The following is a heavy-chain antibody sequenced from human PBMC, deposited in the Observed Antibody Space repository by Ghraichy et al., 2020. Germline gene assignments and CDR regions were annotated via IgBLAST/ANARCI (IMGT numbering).Heavy chain of an antibody. Sequence: SETLSLTCIVSGGSISSYYWSWIRQPAGKGLEWIGRIYTSGSTNYNPSLKSRVTMSVDTSKNQFSLKLSSVTAADTAVYYCARDLGYCSGGSCYSHISVKYYYYGMDVWGQGTTVTGSS. J-gene: IGHJ6*02. CDR2: IYTSGST. V-gene: IGHV4-4*07. D-gene: IGHD2-15*01. CDR1: GGSISSYY. CDR3: ARDLGYCSGGSCYSHISVKYYYYGMDV.